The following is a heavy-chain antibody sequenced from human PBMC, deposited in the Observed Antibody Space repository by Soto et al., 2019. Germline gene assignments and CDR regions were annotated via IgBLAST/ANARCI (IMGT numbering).Heavy chain of an antibody. Sequence: SETLSLTCAVYGGSFSGYYWSWIRQPPGKGLEWIGEINHSGSTNYNPSLKSRVTISVDTSKNQFSLKLSSVTAADTAVYYCARGLLFSPVYGDYPGSFGYWGQGTLVTVSS. J-gene: IGHJ4*02. CDR3: ARGLLFSPVYGDYPGSFGY. D-gene: IGHD4-17*01. V-gene: IGHV4-34*01. CDR1: GGSFSGYY. CDR2: INHSGST.